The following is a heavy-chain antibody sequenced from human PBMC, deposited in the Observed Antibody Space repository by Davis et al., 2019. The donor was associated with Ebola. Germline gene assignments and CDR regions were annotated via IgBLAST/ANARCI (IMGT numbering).Heavy chain of an antibody. V-gene: IGHV4-59*01. J-gene: IGHJ3*02. CDR2: IYYSGST. Sequence: PSETLSLTCTVSGGSISSYYWSWIRQPPGKGLEWIGYIYYSGSTNYNPSLKSRVTISVEPSKNQFSLKLSSVTAADTAVYYCARISDYCTGGVCYRDAFDIWGQGTMVTVSS. CDR3: ARISDYCTGGVCYRDAFDI. CDR1: GGSISSYY. D-gene: IGHD2-8*02.